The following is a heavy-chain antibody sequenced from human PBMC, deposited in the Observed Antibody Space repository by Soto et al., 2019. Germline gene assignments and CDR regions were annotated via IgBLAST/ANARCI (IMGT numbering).Heavy chain of an antibody. D-gene: IGHD3-22*01. J-gene: IGHJ4*02. Sequence: SETLSLTCTVSGGSISSSSYYWGWIRQPPGKGLEWIGSIYYSGSTYYNPSLKSRVTISVDTSKNQFSLKLSSVTAADTAVYYCARRRAISSGYLRLDYWGQGTLVTVSS. CDR2: IYYSGST. V-gene: IGHV4-39*01. CDR3: ARRRAISSGYLRLDY. CDR1: GGSISSSSYY.